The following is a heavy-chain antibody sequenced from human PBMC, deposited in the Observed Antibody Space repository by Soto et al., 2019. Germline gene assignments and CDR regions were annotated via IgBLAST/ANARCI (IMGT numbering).Heavy chain of an antibody. CDR3: ARSYSSSDWFDP. J-gene: IGHJ5*02. Sequence: ETLSLTCTVSGGSISSYYWSWIRQPPGKGLEWIGYIYYSGSTNYNPSLKSRVTISVDTSKNQFSLKLSSVTAADTAVYYCARSYSSSDWFDPWGQGTLVTVSS. V-gene: IGHV4-59*01. CDR2: IYYSGST. CDR1: GGSISSYY. D-gene: IGHD6-6*01.